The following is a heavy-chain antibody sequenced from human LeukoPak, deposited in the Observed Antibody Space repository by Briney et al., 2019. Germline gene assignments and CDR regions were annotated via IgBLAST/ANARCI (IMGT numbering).Heavy chain of an antibody. CDR3: AREHYDFWSGYYRSDFDY. CDR2: ISASKGNT. D-gene: IGHD3-3*01. CDR1: DYTFTSYG. J-gene: IGHJ4*02. V-gene: IGHV1-18*01. Sequence: ASVKVSCKASDYTFTSYGINWVRQAPGQGLEWMGWISASKGNTNYAQKFQGRLTMTTDTSTNTAYLELRSLRSDDTAVYYCAREHYDFWSGYYRSDFDYWGQGTLVTVSS.